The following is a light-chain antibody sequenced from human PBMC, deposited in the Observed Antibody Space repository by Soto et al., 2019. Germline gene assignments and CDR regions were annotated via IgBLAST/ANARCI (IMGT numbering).Light chain of an antibody. CDR3: QQSYSMPRT. CDR1: QTISSW. Sequence: DIQMTQSPSTLSGSVGDRVTITCRASQTISSWLAWYQQKPGKAPKLLIYKASTLKSGVPSRFSGSGSGTEFTVTISSLQPEDFATYYCQQSYSMPRTFGGGTKVDIK. CDR2: KAS. J-gene: IGKJ4*01. V-gene: IGKV1-5*03.